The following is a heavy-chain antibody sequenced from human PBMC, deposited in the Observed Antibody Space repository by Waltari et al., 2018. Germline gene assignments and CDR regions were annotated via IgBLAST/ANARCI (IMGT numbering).Heavy chain of an antibody. Sequence: QVQLVQSGAEVKKPGSSVKVSCKASGGTFSSYAISWVRQAPGQGLEWMGGSIPICGTANYAQKVQGRVTMTADEATSTAYMERSSVTAADTAVYYCARGSSSPTIDYFDYWGQGTLVTVSS. CDR1: GGTFSSYA. V-gene: IGHV1-69*13. CDR2: SIPICGTA. D-gene: IGHD6-6*01. CDR3: ARGSSSPTIDYFDY. J-gene: IGHJ4*02.